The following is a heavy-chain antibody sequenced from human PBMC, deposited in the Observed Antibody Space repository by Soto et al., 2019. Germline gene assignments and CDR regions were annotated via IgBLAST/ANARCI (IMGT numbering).Heavy chain of an antibody. CDR1: GFTFSSYD. V-gene: IGHV3-13*01. D-gene: IGHD5-18*01. J-gene: IGHJ6*03. Sequence: PGGSLRLSCAASGFTFSSYDMHWVRQATGKGLEWVSAIGTAGDTYYPGSVKGRFTISRENAKNSLYLQMNSLRAGDTAVYYCARGVTAMPVRYYYMDVWGKGTTVTVSS. CDR3: ARGVTAMPVRYYYMDV. CDR2: IGTAGDT.